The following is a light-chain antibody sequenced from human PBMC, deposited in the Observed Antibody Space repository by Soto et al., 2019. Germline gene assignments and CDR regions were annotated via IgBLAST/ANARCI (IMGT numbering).Light chain of an antibody. CDR1: SSDVGGYNY. J-gene: IGLJ3*02. CDR2: EVS. CDR3: SSYTSSSTRV. V-gene: IGLV2-14*01. Sequence: QSALTQPASVSGSPGQSITISCTGTSSDVGGYNYVSWYQQHPGKAPKLIIYEVSNRPSGVSNRFSGSKSGNTASLTIAGIQAEDVADYYCSSYTSSSTRVFGGGTKLTVL.